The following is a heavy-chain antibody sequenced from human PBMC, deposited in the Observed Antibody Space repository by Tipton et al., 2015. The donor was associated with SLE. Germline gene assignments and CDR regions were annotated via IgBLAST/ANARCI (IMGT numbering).Heavy chain of an antibody. V-gene: IGHV4-59*01. CDR1: GGSFSGYY. D-gene: IGHD6-6*01. CDR3: ASWGAARRGGAFDI. Sequence: LRLSCAVYGGSFSGYYWSWIRQPPGKGLEWIGYIYYSGSTNYNPSLKSRVTISVDTSKNQFSLKLSSVTAADTAVYYCASWGAARRGGAFDIWGQGTMVTVSS. J-gene: IGHJ3*02. CDR2: IYYSGST.